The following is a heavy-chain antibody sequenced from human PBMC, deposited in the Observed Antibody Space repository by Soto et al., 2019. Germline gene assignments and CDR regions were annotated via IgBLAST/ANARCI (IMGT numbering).Heavy chain of an antibody. Sequence: PSETLSLTCTISGGSISSNYCNWIRQSAGRRLEWIGRIYTSGGTNYNPSLKSRVTMSVDTSKKQFSLNLSSVTAADTAVYYCARGYFYGDTFDYWGQGTLVTVSS. D-gene: IGHD5-18*01. J-gene: IGHJ4*02. CDR1: GGSISSNY. CDR2: IYTSGGT. CDR3: ARGYFYGDTFDY. V-gene: IGHV4-4*07.